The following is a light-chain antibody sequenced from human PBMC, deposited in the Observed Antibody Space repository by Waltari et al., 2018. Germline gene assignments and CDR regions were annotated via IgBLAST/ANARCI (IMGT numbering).Light chain of an antibody. J-gene: IGKJ2*01. CDR3: QQYYTSPPYT. CDR1: QSVLYSSNNKNY. CDR2: WAS. V-gene: IGKV4-1*01. Sequence: DIVMTQSPDSLAVSLGERATINCKSSQSVLYSSNNKNYFAWYQQKPGQPPKLLFYWASTRESGVPDRFSGSGSGTDFTLTISSLQAEDVAVYYCQQYYTSPPYTFGQGTKLEIK.